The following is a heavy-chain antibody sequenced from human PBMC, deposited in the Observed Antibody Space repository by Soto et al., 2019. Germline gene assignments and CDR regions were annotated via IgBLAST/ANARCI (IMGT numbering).Heavy chain of an antibody. D-gene: IGHD1-26*01. CDR1: GGYFSGYY. CDR2: INHSGST. Sequence: SEALSLTCAVYGGYFSGYYWSWIRQPPGKGLEGIGEINHSGSTNYNPSLKSRVTISADTSKNQFSLKLSSVTAAGTAVYYCARGRSGSYDRVGFYWFDPWGQGTRGTVSS. J-gene: IGHJ5*02. V-gene: IGHV4-34*01. CDR3: ARGRSGSYDRVGFYWFDP.